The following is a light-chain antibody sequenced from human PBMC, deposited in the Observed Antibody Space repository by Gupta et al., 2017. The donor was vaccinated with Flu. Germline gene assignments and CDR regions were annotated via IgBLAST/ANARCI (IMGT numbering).Light chain of an antibody. Sequence: SALTQPASVTGSPGQSITISCTGTSRDLDLVSWYQQQPGKAPNLIIDEATERPSGVSHRFSGSKAGNTASLTVSGPRAEDEADYYCCAYVGAFVFGTGTKVSVL. J-gene: IGLJ1*01. CDR1: SRDLDL. CDR2: EAT. V-gene: IGLV2-23*01. CDR3: CAYVGAFV.